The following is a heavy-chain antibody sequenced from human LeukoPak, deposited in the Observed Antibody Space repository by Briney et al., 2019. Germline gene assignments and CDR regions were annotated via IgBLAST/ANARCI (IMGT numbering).Heavy chain of an antibody. CDR1: GFTFSSYE. J-gene: IGHJ4*02. D-gene: IGHD6-13*01. CDR3: AREIAAAGSHYFDY. Sequence: GGSLRLSCAASGFTFSSYEMNWVRQAPGKGLEWVSYISSSGSTIYYADSVKGRFTISRDNAENSLYLQMNSLRAEDTAVYYCAREIAAAGSHYFDYWGQGTLVTVSS. V-gene: IGHV3-48*03. CDR2: ISSSGSTI.